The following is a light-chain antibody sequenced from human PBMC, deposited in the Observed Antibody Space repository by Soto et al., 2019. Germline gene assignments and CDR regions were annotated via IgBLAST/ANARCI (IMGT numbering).Light chain of an antibody. CDR1: QNIRNW. J-gene: IGKJ5*01. Sequence: DIQMTQSPSTLSASVGDSVTITCRASQNIRNWLAWYQQKPGKAPNPLIYDASSLQSGVPSRFSGSGSGTEFTLTIGSLQPEDFATYYCQQAYSFPVTFGQGTRLEIK. V-gene: IGKV1-5*01. CDR3: QQAYSFPVT. CDR2: DAS.